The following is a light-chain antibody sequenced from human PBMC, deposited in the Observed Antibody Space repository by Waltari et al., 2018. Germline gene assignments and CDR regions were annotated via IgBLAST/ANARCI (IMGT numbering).Light chain of an antibody. Sequence: AVQLTQSPSSLSASVGDRVTITCRASQAISSALAWYQQKPGKAPNLLIYDASNLESAVPSRFSGSGSVTHFTLTISSLQPADFATYYCQQLHSYPVTFGGGTKVEIK. CDR3: QQLHSYPVT. CDR1: QAISSA. CDR2: DAS. J-gene: IGKJ4*01. V-gene: IGKV1-13*02.